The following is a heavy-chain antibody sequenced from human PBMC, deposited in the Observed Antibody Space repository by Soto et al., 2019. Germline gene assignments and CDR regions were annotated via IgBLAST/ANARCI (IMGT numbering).Heavy chain of an antibody. V-gene: IGHV3-7*05. J-gene: IGHJ6*02. CDR2: IKQDGSEK. D-gene: IGHD2-2*01. CDR3: ARDDDVVVPAARAPYYYYYGMDV. Sequence: PGGSLRLSCAASGFTFSSYWMSWVRQAPGKGLEWVANIKQDGSEKYYVDSVKGRFTISRDIAKNSLYLQMNSLRAEDTAVYYCARDDDVVVPAARAPYYYYYGMDVWGQGTTVTVSS. CDR1: GFTFSSYW.